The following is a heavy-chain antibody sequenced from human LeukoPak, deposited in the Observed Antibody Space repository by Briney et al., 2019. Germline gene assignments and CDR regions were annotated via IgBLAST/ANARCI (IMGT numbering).Heavy chain of an antibody. V-gene: IGHV3-30*02. CDR1: GFTFSSYG. D-gene: IGHD5-24*01. J-gene: IGHJ4*02. Sequence: GSLRLSCAASGFTFSSYGMNWVRQAPGKGLEWVAFIRYDGSNKYYADSVKGRFTISRDNSKNTLYLQMNSLRAEDTAVYYCAKGGRDGYRKDLFDYWGQGTLVTVSS. CDR2: IRYDGSNK. CDR3: AKGGRDGYRKDLFDY.